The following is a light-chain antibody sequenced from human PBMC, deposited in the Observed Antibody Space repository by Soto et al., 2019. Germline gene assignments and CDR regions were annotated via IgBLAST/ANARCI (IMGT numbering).Light chain of an antibody. V-gene: IGKV1-5*03. Sequence: DIQMTQSPSTLSASVGDRVSITCRATQSLGSSLAWYQQKPGKAPKLLIFKASNLDIGVPSRFSGSGSGTEFTLTITGLQTDDFETYSCQQYDSFPWTFGQGTKVEIK. CDR2: KAS. CDR3: QQYDSFPWT. J-gene: IGKJ1*01. CDR1: QSLGSS.